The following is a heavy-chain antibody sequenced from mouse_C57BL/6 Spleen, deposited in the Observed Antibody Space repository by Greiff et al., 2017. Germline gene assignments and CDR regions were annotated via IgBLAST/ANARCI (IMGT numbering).Heavy chain of an antibody. CDR3: ARYGYDERGFDY. D-gene: IGHD2-2*01. CDR1: GYTFTSYW. CDR2: IHPNSGST. Sequence: QVQLKQPGAELVKPGASVKLSCKASGYTFTSYWMHWVKQGPGQGLEWIGMIHPNSGSTNYNEKFKSKATLTVDKSSSTAYMQLSSLTSEDSAVYYCARYGYDERGFDYWGQGTTLTVSS. V-gene: IGHV1-64*01. J-gene: IGHJ2*01.